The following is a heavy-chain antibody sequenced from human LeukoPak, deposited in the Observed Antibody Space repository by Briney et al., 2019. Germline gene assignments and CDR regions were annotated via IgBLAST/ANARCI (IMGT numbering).Heavy chain of an antibody. CDR1: GGSISSGDYY. CDR3: AREGYSYGTNDY. J-gene: IGHJ4*02. Sequence: SETLSLTXTVSGGSISSGDYYWSWIRQPPGKGLERIGYIYYSGSTYYNPSLKSRVTISVDTSKNQFSLKLSSVTAADTAVYYCAREGYSYGTNDYWGQGTLVTVSS. D-gene: IGHD5-18*01. V-gene: IGHV4-30-4*08. CDR2: IYYSGST.